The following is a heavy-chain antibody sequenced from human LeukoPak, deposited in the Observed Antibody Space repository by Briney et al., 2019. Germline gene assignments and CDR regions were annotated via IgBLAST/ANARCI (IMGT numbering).Heavy chain of an antibody. CDR2: IYYSGST. V-gene: IGHV4-59*01. CDR1: GGSISSYY. CDR3: ASTAPSPFYYYYYGMDV. Sequence: SETLSLTCTVSGGSISSYYWSWIRQPPGKGLEWIGYIYYSGSTNYNPSLKSRVTISVDTSKNQFSLKLSSVTAADTAVYYCASTAPSPFYYYYYGMDVWGQGTTVTVSS. J-gene: IGHJ6*02.